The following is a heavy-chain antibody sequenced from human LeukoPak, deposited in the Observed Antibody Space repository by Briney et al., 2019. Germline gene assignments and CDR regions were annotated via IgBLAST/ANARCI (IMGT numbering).Heavy chain of an antibody. D-gene: IGHD1-26*01. J-gene: IGHJ4*02. Sequence: SETLSLTCTVSGGSVSSGSYYWSWIRQPPGKGLEWIGYIYYSGSTNYNPSLRSRVTISVDTSKNQFSLKLSSVTAADTAVYYCARDRVGATRTGDWGQGTLVTVSS. CDR1: GGSVSSGSYY. CDR2: IYYSGST. V-gene: IGHV4-61*01. CDR3: ARDRVGATRTGD.